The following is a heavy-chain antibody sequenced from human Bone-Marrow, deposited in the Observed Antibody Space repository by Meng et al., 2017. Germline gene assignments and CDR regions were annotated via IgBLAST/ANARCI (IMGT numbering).Heavy chain of an antibody. J-gene: IGHJ4*02. CDR1: GFTFSNYG. D-gene: IGHD3-10*01. CDR2: ISYDGSNK. CDR3: ARGFGDFPLDY. V-gene: IGHV3-30*06. Sequence: GESLKISCAASGFTFSNYGMHWVRQAPGRGLEWVAVISYDGSNKYYADSVKGRFTISRDNSKNTLYLQMNSLRAEDTAVYSCARGFGDFPLDYWGQGTLVTVSS.